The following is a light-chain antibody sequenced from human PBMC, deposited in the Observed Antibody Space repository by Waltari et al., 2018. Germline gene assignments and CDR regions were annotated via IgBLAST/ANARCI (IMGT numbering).Light chain of an antibody. J-gene: IGKJ4*01. CDR1: QSVSDF. V-gene: IGKV3-11*01. CDR3: QQRRYGLT. Sequence: EIVLTQSPATLSLSPGERAPLSCRASQSVSDFLGWYQQKPGQAPRLLIYDTSHRAPGIPDRFRGSGSGTDFTLTISSLEPEDFAVYYCQQRRYGLTFGGGTKVDIK. CDR2: DTS.